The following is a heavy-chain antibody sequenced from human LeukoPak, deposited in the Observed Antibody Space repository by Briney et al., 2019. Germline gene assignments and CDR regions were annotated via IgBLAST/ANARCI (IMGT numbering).Heavy chain of an antibody. D-gene: IGHD1-26*01. J-gene: IGHJ3*02. CDR3: ASTRPDRATKLGAFDI. CDR1: AFTFRSYG. Sequence: GGSLRLSFVASAFTFRSYGMHWVRQAPGKGLEWVAFIRFDGNNKYYADSVKGRFTISRDNSKNTLYLQMNSLRAEDTAVYYCASTRPDRATKLGAFDIWGQGTMVTVSS. CDR2: IRFDGNNK. V-gene: IGHV3-30*02.